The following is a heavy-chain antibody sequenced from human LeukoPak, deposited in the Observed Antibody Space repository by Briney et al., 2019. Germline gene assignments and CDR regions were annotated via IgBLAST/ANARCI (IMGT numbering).Heavy chain of an antibody. CDR3: ARDDSSGWTDY. Sequence: GGSLTLSCVVSGFTVSNNYMKWVRQAPGKGLEWVSTIYGGGSTYYADSVRGRFTISRHNSKNTLYLQMDSLRAEDTAVYYCARDDSSGWTDYWGQGTLVTVSS. J-gene: IGHJ4*02. CDR1: GFTVSNNY. D-gene: IGHD6-19*01. V-gene: IGHV3-53*04. CDR2: IYGGGST.